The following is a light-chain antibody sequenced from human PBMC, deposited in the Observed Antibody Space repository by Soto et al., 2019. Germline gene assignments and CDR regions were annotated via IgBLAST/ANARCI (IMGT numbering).Light chain of an antibody. CDR1: QSVSSSF. CDR3: QQYGTSPRT. CDR2: DAS. V-gene: IGKV3-20*01. Sequence: EIVLTQSPGTLSLSPGEGATLSCRASQSVSSSFLAWYQQKPGQAPRLLIHDASSRATGIPDRFSGSGSGTDFTLIISRLETEDFAVYSCQQYGTSPRTFGQGNKVEIK. J-gene: IGKJ1*01.